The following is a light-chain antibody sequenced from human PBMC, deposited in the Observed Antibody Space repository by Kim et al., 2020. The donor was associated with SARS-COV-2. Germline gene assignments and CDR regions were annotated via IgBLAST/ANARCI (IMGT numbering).Light chain of an antibody. CDR2: RNN. Sequence: RENDTHTCTGNSNNVGNQGAAWLQQKQGHTPTHISDRNNNRPTGISERLSASRSGNTDTLTITGLQPEDEADYYCSAWDSSLSVWVFGGGTQLTVL. V-gene: IGLV10-54*01. CDR1: SNNVGNQG. J-gene: IGLJ3*02. CDR3: SAWDSSLSVWV.